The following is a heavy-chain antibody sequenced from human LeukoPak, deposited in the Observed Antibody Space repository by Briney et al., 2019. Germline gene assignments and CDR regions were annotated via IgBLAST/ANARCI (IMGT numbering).Heavy chain of an antibody. V-gene: IGHV3-66*01. J-gene: IGHJ4*02. CDR2: IYSGGST. D-gene: IGHD1-7*01. CDR1: GFTVSSNY. CDR3: AKGWLELTSGYFDY. Sequence: GGSLRLSCAASGFTVSSNYMSWVRQAPGKGLEWVSVIYSGGSTYYADSVKGRFTISRDNSKNTLYLQMNSLRAEDTAVYYCAKGWLELTSGYFDYWGQGTLVTVSS.